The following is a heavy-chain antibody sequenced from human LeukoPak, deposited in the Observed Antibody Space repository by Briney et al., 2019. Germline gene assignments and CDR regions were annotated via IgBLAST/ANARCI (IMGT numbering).Heavy chain of an antibody. V-gene: IGHV1-69-2*01. CDR2: VDPEDGET. CDR1: GYIFTDYY. J-gene: IGHJ4*02. CDR3: ATTDVAARPDY. D-gene: IGHD6-6*01. Sequence: ASVKISCKASGYIFTDYYMHWVQQAPGKGLEWMGRVDPEDGETIHAEKFQDRVTITADTSTDTTYMELNSLTSEDTAVYFCATTDVAARPDYWGQGTLVTVSS.